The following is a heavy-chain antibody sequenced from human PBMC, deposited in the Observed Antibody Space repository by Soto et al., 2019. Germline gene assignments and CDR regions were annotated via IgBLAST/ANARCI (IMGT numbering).Heavy chain of an antibody. CDR3: ARSSGYCSGGSCYSSFVRNNWFDP. Sequence: QVQLVESGGGVVQPGRSLRLSCAASGFTFSSYAMHWVRQAPGKGLEWVAVISYDGSNKYYADSVKGRFTISRDNSKNTLYLQMNSLRAEDTAVYYCARSSGYCSGGSCYSSFVRNNWFDPWGQGTLVTVSS. V-gene: IGHV3-30-3*01. CDR1: GFTFSSYA. D-gene: IGHD2-15*01. CDR2: ISYDGSNK. J-gene: IGHJ5*02.